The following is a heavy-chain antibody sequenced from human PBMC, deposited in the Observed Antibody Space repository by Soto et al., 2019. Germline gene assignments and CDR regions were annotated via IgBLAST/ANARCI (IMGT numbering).Heavy chain of an antibody. CDR3: ANTRYYYGSGSYYNGGYYFDY. Sequence: PGGSLRLSCAASGLTFSSYAMSWVRQAPGKGLEWVSAISGSGGSTYYADSVKGRFTISRDNSKNTLYLQMNSLRAEDTAVYYCANTRYYYGSGSYYNGGYYFDYWGQGTLVTVSS. CDR2: ISGSGGST. D-gene: IGHD3-10*01. V-gene: IGHV3-23*01. J-gene: IGHJ4*02. CDR1: GLTFSSYA.